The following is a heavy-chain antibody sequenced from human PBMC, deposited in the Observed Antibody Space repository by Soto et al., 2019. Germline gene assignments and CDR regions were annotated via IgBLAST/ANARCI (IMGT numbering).Heavy chain of an antibody. V-gene: IGHV1-2*02. Sequence: GASVKVSCKASGYTFIVHYIHWVRQAPGKGFEWIGWTNPNNGSTKYAQKFQGRVTMTRDTSITTVYVELSSLRSDDTAVYFCARDVTPYYGPGSLHGYFDYWGQGTLVTVSS. CDR3: ARDVTPYYGPGSLHGYFDY. J-gene: IGHJ4*02. D-gene: IGHD3-10*01. CDR1: GYTFIVHY. CDR2: TNPNNGST.